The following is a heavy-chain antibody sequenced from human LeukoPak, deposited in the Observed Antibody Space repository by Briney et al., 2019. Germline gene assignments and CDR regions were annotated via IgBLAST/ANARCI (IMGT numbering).Heavy chain of an antibody. CDR3: ARFGTRYGFGELHYYYMDV. Sequence: GASVKVSCKASGYTFTGYYMHWVRQAPGQGLEWMGWINTNTGNPTYAQGFTGRFVFSLDTSVSTAYLQISSLKAEDTAVYYCARFGTRYGFGELHYYYMDVWGKGTTVTVSS. CDR2: INTNTGNP. V-gene: IGHV7-4-1*02. D-gene: IGHD3-10*01. CDR1: GYTFTGYY. J-gene: IGHJ6*03.